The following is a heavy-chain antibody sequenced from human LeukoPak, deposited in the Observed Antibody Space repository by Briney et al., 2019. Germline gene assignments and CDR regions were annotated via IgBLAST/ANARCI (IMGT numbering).Heavy chain of an antibody. CDR2: IFSGGST. V-gene: IGHV3-53*01. CDR3: ARDRTLRGSYRSDYFDY. Sequence: QAGGSLRLSCAASGFTVNSNDMSWVRQAPGKGLEWVSVIFSGGSTYHADSVKGRFTISRDNAKNSLYLQMNSLRAEDTAVYYCARDRTLRGSYRSDYFDYWGQGTLVTVSS. J-gene: IGHJ4*02. CDR1: GFTVNSND. D-gene: IGHD3-16*02.